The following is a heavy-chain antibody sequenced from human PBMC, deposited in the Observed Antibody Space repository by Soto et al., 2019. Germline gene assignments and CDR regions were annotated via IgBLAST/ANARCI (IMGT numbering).Heavy chain of an antibody. V-gene: IGHV4-31*03. CDR2: IYYSGST. Sequence: SETLSLTCTVSGGSISSGGYYWSWIRQHPGKGLEWIGYIYYSGSTYYNPSLKSRVTISVDTSKNQFSLKLSSVTAADTAVYYCARDADSAGTEYGMDVWGQGTTVTVSS. CDR3: ARDADSAGTEYGMDV. CDR1: GGSISSGGYY. D-gene: IGHD1-1*01. J-gene: IGHJ6*02.